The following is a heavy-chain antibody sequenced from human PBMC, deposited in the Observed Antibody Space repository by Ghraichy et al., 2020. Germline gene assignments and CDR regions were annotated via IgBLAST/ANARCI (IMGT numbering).Heavy chain of an antibody. J-gene: IGHJ5*01. D-gene: IGHD1-26*01. Sequence: LSLTCAASGFTFYRYAMHWVRQAPGKALEWVAVIWYDGGLKYYADSVKGRFTISRDTSKSTLYLQMNSLRPEDTAVYYCARDTSGSYQRLDSWGQGILVTVSS. CDR1: GFTFYRYA. V-gene: IGHV3-33*01. CDR2: IWYDGGLK. CDR3: ARDTSGSYQRLDS.